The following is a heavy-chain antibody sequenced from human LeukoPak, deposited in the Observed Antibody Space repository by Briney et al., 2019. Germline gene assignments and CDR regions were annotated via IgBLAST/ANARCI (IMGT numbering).Heavy chain of an antibody. CDR3: ATFYDSSGYYYNWFDP. CDR2: FDPEDGET. Sequence: GASVKVSCKVSGYTLTESSMHWVRQAPGKGLEWMGGFDPEDGETIYAQKFQGRVTMTEDTSTDTAYMELSSLRSEDTAVYYCATFYDSSGYYYNWFDPWGQGTLVTVSS. J-gene: IGHJ5*02. D-gene: IGHD3-22*01. V-gene: IGHV1-24*01. CDR1: GYTLTESS.